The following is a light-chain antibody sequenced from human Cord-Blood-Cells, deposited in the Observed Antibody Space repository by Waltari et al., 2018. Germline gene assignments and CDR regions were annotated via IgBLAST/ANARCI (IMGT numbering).Light chain of an antibody. Sequence: QSALTQPASVSGSPGQSITISCTGTSSDVGGYNYVSWYQQHPGKAPKLMIYCCNKPPSGVSNRFSGAKSGNTASLTISGLQAEDEADYYCSSYTSSSTLVFGGGTKLTVL. CDR1: SSDVGGYNY. CDR2: CCN. V-gene: IGLV2-14*03. J-gene: IGLJ3*02. CDR3: SSYTSSSTLV.